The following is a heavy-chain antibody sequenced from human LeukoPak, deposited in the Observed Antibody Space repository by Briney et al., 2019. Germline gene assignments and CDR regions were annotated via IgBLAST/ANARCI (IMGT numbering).Heavy chain of an antibody. D-gene: IGHD4-17*01. CDR3: ANLSPIDYGDYVGPDY. Sequence: GGSLRLSCAASGFTFSSYGMHWVRQAPGKGLEWVAFIRYDGSNKYYADSVKGRFTISRDNSKNTLYLQMNSLRDEDTAVYYCANLSPIDYGDYVGPDYWGQGTLVTVSS. J-gene: IGHJ4*02. CDR2: IRYDGSNK. CDR1: GFTFSSYG. V-gene: IGHV3-30*02.